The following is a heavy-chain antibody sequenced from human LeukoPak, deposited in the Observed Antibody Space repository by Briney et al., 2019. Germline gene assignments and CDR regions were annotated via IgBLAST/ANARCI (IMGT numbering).Heavy chain of an antibody. CDR2: IYYSGGT. D-gene: IGHD3-10*01. V-gene: IGHV4-39*07. J-gene: IGHJ4*02. CDR3: AREKRGRSYASGSYYGFGHHFDY. CDR1: GGSISSSSYY. Sequence: SEILSLTCTVSGGSISSSSYYWGWIRQPPGKGLEWIGTIYYSGGTYYNPSLKSRVTISIDTSRNQFSLNLSSVTAADTAVYYCAREKRGRSYASGSYYGFGHHFDYWGQGTLVTVSS.